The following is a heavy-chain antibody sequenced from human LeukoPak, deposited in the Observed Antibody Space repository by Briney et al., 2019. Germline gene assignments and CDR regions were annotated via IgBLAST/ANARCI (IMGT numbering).Heavy chain of an antibody. Sequence: SETLSLTCAVSGGSLSGYYWTWIRQPPGKGLEWIGEINHSGSTNYNPSLKSRVTISVDTSRKQFFLRLSSVTAADTAMYYCARMYYDILTFDYWGQGTLVTVSS. CDR1: GGSLSGYY. D-gene: IGHD3-9*01. CDR2: INHSGST. J-gene: IGHJ4*02. CDR3: ARMYYDILTFDY. V-gene: IGHV4-34*01.